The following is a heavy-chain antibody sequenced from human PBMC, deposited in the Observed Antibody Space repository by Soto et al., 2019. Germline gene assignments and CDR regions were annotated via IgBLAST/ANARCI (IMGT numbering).Heavy chain of an antibody. CDR3: ARESGVVYDY. J-gene: IGHJ4*02. D-gene: IGHD2-8*02. Sequence: QVQLVQSGDEVKKPGASVTVSCKASGNTFTGYHLHWVRQAPGQGLEWMGIITPSGSATNYAQKCQGRVAITRDTPTSTVYLDLSSLESDDTAVYYCARESGVVYDYWGQGTLVTVSS. CDR1: GNTFTGYH. V-gene: IGHV1-46*01. CDR2: ITPSGSAT.